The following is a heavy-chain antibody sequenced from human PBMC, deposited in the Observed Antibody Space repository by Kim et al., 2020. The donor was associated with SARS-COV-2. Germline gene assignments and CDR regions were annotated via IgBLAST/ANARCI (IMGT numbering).Heavy chain of an antibody. CDR2: INPNSGGT. J-gene: IGHJ4*02. CDR1: GYTFTGYY. V-gene: IGHV1-2*06. CDR3: ASHRWGSGSLARDY. Sequence: ASVKVSCKASGYTFTGYYMHWVRQAPGQGLEWMGRINPNSGGTNYAQKFQGRVTMTRDTSISTAYMELSRLRSDDTAVYYCASHRWGSGSLARDYWGQGTLVTVSS. D-gene: IGHD1-26*01.